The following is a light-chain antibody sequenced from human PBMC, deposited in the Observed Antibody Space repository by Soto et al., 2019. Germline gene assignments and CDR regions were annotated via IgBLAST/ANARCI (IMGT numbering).Light chain of an antibody. J-gene: IGLJ2*01. CDR3: SAWDDSIYGPV. CDR1: SSDIGTNP. V-gene: IGLV1-44*01. Sequence: QSVLTQPPSASGTPGQRVAISCSGGSSDIGTNPVNWYLHLPGAAPKLLIYRDNQRPSGVPDRFSGSKSGTSASLTISGLHSEDEADYLCSAWDDSIYGPVFGGGTKVTVL. CDR2: RDN.